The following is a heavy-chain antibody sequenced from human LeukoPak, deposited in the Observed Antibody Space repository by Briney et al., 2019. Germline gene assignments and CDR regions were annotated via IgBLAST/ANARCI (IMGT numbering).Heavy chain of an antibody. J-gene: IGHJ4*02. V-gene: IGHV3-21*04. CDR3: AKAPHGYYDSSGLDY. D-gene: IGHD3-22*01. Sequence: GGSLRLSCAASGFTFSSYSMNWVRQAPGKGLEWVSSISSSSSYIYYADSVKGRFTISRDNAKNSPYLQMNSLRAEDTALYYCAKAPHGYYDSSGLDYWGQGTLVTVSS. CDR2: ISSSSSYI. CDR1: GFTFSSYS.